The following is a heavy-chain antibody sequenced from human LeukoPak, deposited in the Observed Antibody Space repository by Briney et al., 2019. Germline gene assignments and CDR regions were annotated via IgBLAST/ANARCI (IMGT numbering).Heavy chain of an antibody. D-gene: IGHD3-3*01. CDR1: GGSISSYY. CDR2: IYYTGST. J-gene: IGHJ6*04. V-gene: IGHV4-59*12. CDR3: ARDKGYDFPMDV. Sequence: SETLSLTCTVSGGSISSYYWSWIRQPPGKGLEWIGYIYYTGSTNYSPSLKSRVTISVDTSKNQFSLKLSTVTAADTAVYYCARDKGYDFPMDVWGKGTTVTVSS.